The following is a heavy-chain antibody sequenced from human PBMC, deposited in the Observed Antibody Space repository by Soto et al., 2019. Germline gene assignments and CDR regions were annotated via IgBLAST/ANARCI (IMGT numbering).Heavy chain of an antibody. Sequence: SETLSLTCTVSGGSLSSGGYYWSWIRQHPGKGLEWIGYIYYSGSTYYNPSLKSRVTISVDTSKNQFSLKLSSVTAADTAVYYCASSLVGYCSSTSCYNWFDPWGQGTLVTVSS. D-gene: IGHD2-2*01. CDR2: IYYSGST. J-gene: IGHJ5*02. CDR1: GGSLSSGGYY. V-gene: IGHV4-31*03. CDR3: ASSLVGYCSSTSCYNWFDP.